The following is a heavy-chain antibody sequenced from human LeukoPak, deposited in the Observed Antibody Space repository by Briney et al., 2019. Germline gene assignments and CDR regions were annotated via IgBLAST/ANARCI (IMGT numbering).Heavy chain of an antibody. Sequence: SETLSLTCTVSGYSISSGYYWGWIRQPPGKGLGWIGYIYYSGSTNYNPSLKSRVTISVDTSKNQFSLKLSSVTAADTAVYYCARGGDIVVVPAAMPDWFDPWGQGTLVTVSS. V-gene: IGHV4-61*01. J-gene: IGHJ5*02. CDR3: ARGGDIVVVPAAMPDWFDP. CDR1: GYSISSGYY. D-gene: IGHD2-2*01. CDR2: IYYSGST.